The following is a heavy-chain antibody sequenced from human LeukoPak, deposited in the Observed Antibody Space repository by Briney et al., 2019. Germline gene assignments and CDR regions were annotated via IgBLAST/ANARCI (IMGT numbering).Heavy chain of an antibody. CDR3: ATGHSSSWRFDY. CDR1: GYTLTELS. CDR2: FDPEDGET. Sequence: ASVKVSCKISGYTLTELSMHWVRQAPGKGLEWMGGFDPEDGETIYAQKFQDRVTMTEDTSTDTAYMELSSLRSEDTALYYCATGHSSSWRFDYWGQGTLVTVSS. D-gene: IGHD6-13*01. J-gene: IGHJ4*02. V-gene: IGHV1-24*01.